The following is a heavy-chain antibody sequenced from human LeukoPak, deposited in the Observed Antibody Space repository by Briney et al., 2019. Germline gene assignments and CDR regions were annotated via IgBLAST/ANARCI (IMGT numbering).Heavy chain of an antibody. D-gene: IGHD3-10*01. J-gene: IGHJ2*01. CDR1: GLTLSSSA. CDR3: KKVGSHWDFEL. Sequence: GGSLRLSCAASGLTLSSSALSWVRQAPGKGPEWVSSISGGVSTYYADSVKGRFTISRDSSKNTLYLQMDSLRAEETARYYCKKVGSHWDFELLGRGTLVPVSS. CDR2: ISGGVST. V-gene: IGHV3-23*01.